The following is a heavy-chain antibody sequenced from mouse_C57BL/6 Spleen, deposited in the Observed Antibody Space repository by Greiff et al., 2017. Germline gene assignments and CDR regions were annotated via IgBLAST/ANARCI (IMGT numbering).Heavy chain of an antibody. J-gene: IGHJ2*01. CDR1: GYAFSSSW. V-gene: IGHV1-82*01. CDR2: IYPGDGDT. D-gene: IGHD1-1*01. CDR3: ARGYYGSSLYFDY. Sequence: VQLQQSGPELVKPGASVKISCKASGYAFSSSWMTWVKQRPGKGLEWIGRIYPGDGDTNYNGKFQGKATLTANKSSRTAYMQLSSLTSEDSAVYFCARGYYGSSLYFDYGGQGTTRTVSS.